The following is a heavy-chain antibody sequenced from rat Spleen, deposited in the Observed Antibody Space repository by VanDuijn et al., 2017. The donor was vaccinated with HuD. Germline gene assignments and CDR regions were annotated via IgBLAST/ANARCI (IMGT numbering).Heavy chain of an antibody. D-gene: IGHD1-10*01. CDR3: TTDQGTTTGYYVMDA. CDR1: GFIFSNYD. V-gene: IGHV5-20*01. CDR2: ISYDGINT. Sequence: EVQLVESGGGLVQPGRSLKLSCAASGFIFSNYDMAWVRQAPTKGLEWVASISYDGINTYYRDSVKVQITISRDNAKRTLYLQMDSLRSEDTATYYCTTDQGTTTGYYVMDAWGQGASVTVSS. J-gene: IGHJ4*01.